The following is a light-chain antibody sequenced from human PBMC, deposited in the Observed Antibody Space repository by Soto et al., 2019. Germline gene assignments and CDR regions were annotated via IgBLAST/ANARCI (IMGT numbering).Light chain of an antibody. J-gene: IGLJ3*02. Sequence: QTVVTQEPSFSVSPGGTVTLTCGLRSGSVSTSYYPSWHQQTPGQAPRTLIYSTHIRSSGVPDRFSGSILGNKAALTITGAQADDECDYYCVLYVGSGIWVFGGGTKVTVL. CDR1: SGSVSTSYY. CDR2: STH. CDR3: VLYVGSGIWV. V-gene: IGLV8-61*01.